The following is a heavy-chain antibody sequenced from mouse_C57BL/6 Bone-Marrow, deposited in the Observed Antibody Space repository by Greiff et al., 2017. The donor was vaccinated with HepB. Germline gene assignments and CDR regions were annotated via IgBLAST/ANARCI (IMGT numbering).Heavy chain of an antibody. CDR2: IWSGGST. D-gene: IGHD1-1*01. J-gene: IGHJ4*01. V-gene: IGHV2-2*01. CDR1: GFSLTSYG. CDR3: ARKPNYYGSSYGAMDY. Sequence: VQLKESGPGLVQPSQSLSITCTVSGFSLTSYGVHWVRQSPGKGLEWLGVIWSGGSTDYNAAFISRLSISKDNSKSQVFFKMNSLQADDTAIYYCARKPNYYGSSYGAMDYWGQGTSVTVSS.